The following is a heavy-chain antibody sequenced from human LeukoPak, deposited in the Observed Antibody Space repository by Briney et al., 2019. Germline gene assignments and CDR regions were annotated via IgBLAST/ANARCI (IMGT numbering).Heavy chain of an antibody. Sequence: GGSLRLSCAASGFTFSSYGMHWVRQALGKGLEWVAVISYDGSNKYYADSVKGRFTISRDNSKNTLYLQMNSLRAEDTAVYYCAKDLVGATPYWGQGTLVTVSS. CDR1: GFTFSSYG. V-gene: IGHV3-30*18. J-gene: IGHJ4*02. CDR2: ISYDGSNK. D-gene: IGHD1-26*01. CDR3: AKDLVGATPY.